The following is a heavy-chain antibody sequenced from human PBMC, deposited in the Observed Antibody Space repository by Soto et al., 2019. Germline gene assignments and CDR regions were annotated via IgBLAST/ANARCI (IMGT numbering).Heavy chain of an antibody. J-gene: IGHJ4*03. D-gene: IGHD3-22*01. CDR1: GFTFSSYS. V-gene: IGHV3-48*01. CDR3: ARDRNYYDSSGSQAPFDY. Sequence: GGSLRLSCAASGFTFSSYSMNWVRQAPGKGLEWVSYISSSSSTIYYADSVKGRFTISRDNAKNSLYLQMNSLRAEDTAVYYCARDRNYYDSSGSQAPFDYWGQGTMVTVSS. CDR2: ISSSSSTI.